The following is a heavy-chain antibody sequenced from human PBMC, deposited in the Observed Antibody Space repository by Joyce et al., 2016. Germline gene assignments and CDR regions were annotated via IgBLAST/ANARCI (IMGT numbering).Heavy chain of an antibody. J-gene: IGHJ4*02. Sequence: GRSLRLSCAASGFPFSSYGMHWVRQAPGKGLEWGAVISYDGGKKYYADSVKGRFTISRDNSKNTLYLQMNSLRAEDTAVYYCAKDDCSSTSCYFDYWGQGTLVTVSS. CDR1: GFPFSSYG. D-gene: IGHD2-2*01. CDR2: ISYDGGKK. V-gene: IGHV3-30*18. CDR3: AKDDCSSTSCYFDY.